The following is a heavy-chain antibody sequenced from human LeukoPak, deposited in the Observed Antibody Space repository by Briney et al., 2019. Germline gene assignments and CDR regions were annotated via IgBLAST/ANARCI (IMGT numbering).Heavy chain of an antibody. J-gene: IGHJ4*02. CDR2: ISGSGGST. V-gene: IGHV3-23*01. Sequence: PGGSLRLSCAASGFTFSSYAMSWVRQAPGKGLEWVSAISGSGGSTYYADSVKGRFTISRDNSKNTLYLQMNSLRAEDTAVYYCASRSGYGGNSRFDYWGQGTLVTVSS. CDR1: GFTFSSYA. D-gene: IGHD4-23*01. CDR3: ASRSGYGGNSRFDY.